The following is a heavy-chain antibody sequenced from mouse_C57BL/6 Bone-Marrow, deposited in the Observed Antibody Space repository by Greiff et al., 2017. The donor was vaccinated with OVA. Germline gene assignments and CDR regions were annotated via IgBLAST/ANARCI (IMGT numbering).Heavy chain of an antibody. J-gene: IGHJ4*01. CDR1: GFTFSSYA. D-gene: IGHD2-1*01. Sequence: DVMLVESGEGLVKPGGSLKLSCAASGFTFSSYAMSWVRQTPEKRLEWVAYISSGGDYIYYADTVKSRFTISRANARNTLYLQMSSLKSEDTAMDYCTRLLDAMDYWGQGTSVTVSS. CDR2: ISSGGDYI. V-gene: IGHV5-9-1*02. CDR3: TRLLDAMDY.